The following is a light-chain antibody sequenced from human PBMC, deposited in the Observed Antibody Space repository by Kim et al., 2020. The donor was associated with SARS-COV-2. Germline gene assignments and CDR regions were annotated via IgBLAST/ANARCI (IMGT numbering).Light chain of an antibody. J-gene: IGLJ3*02. V-gene: IGLV10-54*01. CDR3: SAWDSSLRGWV. Sequence: RKTPTPPLPGQQQHVGHQGATWPPQRPGHPPRTLSQQDKYRPSGIPERLSATRSGNTASLAITGLQPEDEADYYCSAWDSSLRGWVFGGGTQLTVL. CDR2: QDK. CDR1: QHVGHQG.